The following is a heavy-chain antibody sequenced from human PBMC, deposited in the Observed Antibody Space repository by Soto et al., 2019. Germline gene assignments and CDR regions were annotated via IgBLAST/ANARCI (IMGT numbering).Heavy chain of an antibody. CDR1: GFTVMSYA. CDR2: ISSSGGST. CDR3: AKGTSGYSSSCPGV. V-gene: IGHV3-23*01. Sequence: GGSLRLCCAASGFTVMSYAMIWVRQAPGKGLEWVSAISSSGGSTYYADSVKGRFTISRDNSKNTLYLQMNSLRAEDTAVYYCAKGTSGYSSSCPGVWGQGTTVTVSS. D-gene: IGHD6-13*01. J-gene: IGHJ6*02.